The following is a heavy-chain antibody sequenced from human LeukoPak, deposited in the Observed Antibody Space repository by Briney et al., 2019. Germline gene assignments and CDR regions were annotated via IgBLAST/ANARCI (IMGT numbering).Heavy chain of an antibody. V-gene: IGHV1-8*01. Sequence: ASVKVSCKASGYTFTSYDINWVRQATGQGLEWMGWMNPNSGNTGYAQKFQGRVTITRNTSISTAYMELSSLRSEDTAVYYCARRAYYYDSSGYYYYYMDVWGKGTTVTVSS. D-gene: IGHD3-22*01. CDR2: MNPNSGNT. CDR3: ARRAYYYDSSGYYYYYMDV. CDR1: GYTFTSYD. J-gene: IGHJ6*03.